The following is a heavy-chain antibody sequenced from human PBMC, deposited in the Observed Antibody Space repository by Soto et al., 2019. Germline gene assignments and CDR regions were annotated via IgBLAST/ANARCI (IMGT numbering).Heavy chain of an antibody. CDR2: IYPGDSDT. Sequence: GESLKISCKGSGYSFTSYWIGWVRQMPGKGLEWMGIIYPGDSDTRYSPSFQGQVTISADKSISTAYLQWSSLKASDTAMYYCPRPLGAAAGTNWFDPWGQGTLVTVSS. V-gene: IGHV5-51*01. CDR3: PRPLGAAAGTNWFDP. J-gene: IGHJ5*02. D-gene: IGHD6-13*01. CDR1: GYSFTSYW.